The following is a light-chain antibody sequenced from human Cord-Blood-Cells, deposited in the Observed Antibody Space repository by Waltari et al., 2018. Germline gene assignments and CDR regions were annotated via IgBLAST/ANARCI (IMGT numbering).Light chain of an antibody. CDR1: SSDVGGYNY. CDR3: SSYTSSSTWV. Sequence: QSALTQPASVSGSPGQSITISCTGTSSDVGGYNYVSWYQQHPGKAPQLMIYDVSKRPSGVSNRFSGAKSGNTASLTISGLQAEDEADDYSSSYTSSSTWVFGGGTKLTVL. CDR2: DVS. V-gene: IGLV2-14*03. J-gene: IGLJ3*02.